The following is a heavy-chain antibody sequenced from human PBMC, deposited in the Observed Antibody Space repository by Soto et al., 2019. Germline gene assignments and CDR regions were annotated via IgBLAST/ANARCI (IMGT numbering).Heavy chain of an antibody. J-gene: IGHJ6*03. V-gene: IGHV4-39*01. CDR1: GGSISSSSYY. Sequence: SETLSLTCTVSGGSISSSSYYWGWIRQPPGKGLEWIGSIYYSGSTYYNPSLKSRVTISVDTSKNQFSLKLSSVTAADTAVYYCASRGYSYGSEYYYYYYMDVWGKGTTVTVSS. D-gene: IGHD5-18*01. CDR2: IYYSGST. CDR3: ASRGYSYGSEYYYYYYMDV.